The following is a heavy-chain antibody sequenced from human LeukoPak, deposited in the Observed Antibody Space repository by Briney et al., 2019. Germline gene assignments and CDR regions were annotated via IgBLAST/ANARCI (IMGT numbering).Heavy chain of an antibody. CDR2: MNPNSGNT. V-gene: IGHV1-8*01. Sequence: ASVKVSCKASGYTFTSYDINWVRQATGQGLEWMGWMNPNSGNTGYAQKFQGRVTMTRNTSISTAYMELSSRRSEDTAVYFCARKGPANYYYYYMDVGGKGTTVTVSS. CDR1: GYTFTSYD. CDR3: ARKGPANYYYYYMDV. D-gene: IGHD2-2*01. J-gene: IGHJ6*03.